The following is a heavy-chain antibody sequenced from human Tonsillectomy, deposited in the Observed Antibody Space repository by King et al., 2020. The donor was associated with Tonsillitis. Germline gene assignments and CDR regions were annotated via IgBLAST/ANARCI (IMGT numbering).Heavy chain of an antibody. CDR1: GFSLTTGGVA. J-gene: IGHJ5*01. CDR3: ALTGDPWFDS. Sequence: TLKESGPTLVKPSQALTLTCTFSGFSLTTGGVAVGWIRQPPGQALEWLALIYGDDVNYYRPSLRSRLTITKDTSKNQVVLTMTNMQPVDTGTYYCALTGDPWFDSWGQGTLVTVSS. CDR2: IYGDDVN. D-gene: IGHD7-27*01. V-gene: IGHV2-5*02.